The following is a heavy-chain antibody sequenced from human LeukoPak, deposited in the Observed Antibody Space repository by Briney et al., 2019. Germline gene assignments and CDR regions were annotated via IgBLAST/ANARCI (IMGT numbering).Heavy chain of an antibody. D-gene: IGHD3-3*01. CDR1: GFTFSSYA. Sequence: GGSLRLSCAASGFTFSSYAMSWVPQPPGKGLEWVSAISGSGGSTYYADSVKGRFTISRDNSKNTLYLQMNSLRAEDTAVYYCESRTIFGVVALEGIDYWGQGTLVTVSS. V-gene: IGHV3-23*01. J-gene: IGHJ4*02. CDR3: ESRTIFGVVALEGIDY. CDR2: ISGSGGST.